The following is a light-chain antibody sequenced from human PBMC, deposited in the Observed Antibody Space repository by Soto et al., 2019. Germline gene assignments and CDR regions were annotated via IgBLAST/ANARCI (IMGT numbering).Light chain of an antibody. V-gene: IGKV1-5*01. Sequence: DIQMTQSPSTLSASVGDRVTITCRASQSINIWLAWYQQKPGKAPKVLIYDASSLKSGVPSRFSGSGSGTEFTLTISSLQPDDFATYYCQHYNSYSEAFGQGTKVDNK. CDR2: DAS. CDR3: QHYNSYSEA. CDR1: QSINIW. J-gene: IGKJ1*01.